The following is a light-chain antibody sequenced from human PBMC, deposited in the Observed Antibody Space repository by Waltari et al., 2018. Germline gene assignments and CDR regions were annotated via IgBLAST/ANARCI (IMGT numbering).Light chain of an antibody. V-gene: IGKV1-39*01. J-gene: IGKJ1*01. CDR2: AAS. CDR3: QQLNSDPWM. Sequence: DIQMTQSPSSLSASVGDSVTITCRASQTISTYLNWYQQTAGKAPKLLIYAASALQSGVPSRFRGSGSGTDFTLTISSLQPEDFATYYCQQLNSDPWMFGQGTKVEIK. CDR1: QTISTY.